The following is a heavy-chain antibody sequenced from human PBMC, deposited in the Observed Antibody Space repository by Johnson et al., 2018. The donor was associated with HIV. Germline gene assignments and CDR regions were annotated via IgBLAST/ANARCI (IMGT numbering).Heavy chain of an antibody. D-gene: IGHD7-27*01. J-gene: IGHJ3*02. V-gene: IGHV3-30*04. CDR2: ISYDGSNK. CDR1: GFTFSSYA. Sequence: QVQLVESGGGVVQPGRSLRLSCAASGFTFSSYAMHWVRQAPGKGLEWVAVISYDGSNKYYADSVKGRFTISRDNSKNTLYLQMNSLRAEDTAVYYCASDWGSRHAFDIWGQGTVVTVSS. CDR3: ASDWGSRHAFDI.